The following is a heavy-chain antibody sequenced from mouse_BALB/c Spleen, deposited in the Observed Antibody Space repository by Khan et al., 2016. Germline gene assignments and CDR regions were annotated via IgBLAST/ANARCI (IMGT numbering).Heavy chain of an antibody. CDR2: TYPGDGDT. D-gene: IGHD2-2*01. Sequence: QVQLKQSGAELVRPGSSVKISCKASGYAFSIYWMNWVKQRPGQGLECIGQTYPGDGDTDYNGKLKDKATLTADKSSSTAYMQLSSLTSEDSAVYFCARSVYGYGYWGQGTTLTDSS. CDR1: GYAFSIYW. V-gene: IGHV1-80*01. CDR3: ARSVYGYGY. J-gene: IGHJ2*01.